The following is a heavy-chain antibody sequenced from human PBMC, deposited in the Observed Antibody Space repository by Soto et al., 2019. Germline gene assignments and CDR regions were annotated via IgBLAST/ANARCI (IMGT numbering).Heavy chain of an antibody. V-gene: IGHV1-46*01. CDR2: INPSGGST. Sequence: ASVKVSCKASGYTFTSYYMYWVRQAPGQGLEWMGIINPSGGSTSYAQKFQGRVTMTRDTSTSTVYMELSSLRSEDTAVYYCARDLKARDKAIISDYGMDVWGQXTTVTVSS. D-gene: IGHD5-18*01. CDR3: ARDLKARDKAIISDYGMDV. CDR1: GYTFTSYY. J-gene: IGHJ6*02.